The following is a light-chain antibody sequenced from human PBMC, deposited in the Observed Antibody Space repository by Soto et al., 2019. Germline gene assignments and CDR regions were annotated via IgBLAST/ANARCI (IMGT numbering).Light chain of an antibody. Sequence: QSALTQPRSVSGSPGQSVTISCTGTSSDVGRFEYVSWYQQHPGEAPKVVVYDITKRPSGVPDRFSGSKSGNTASLTISGLQAEDEADYYWCSYAGIYSYVFGTGTKLTVL. V-gene: IGLV2-11*01. J-gene: IGLJ1*01. CDR3: CSYAGIYSYV. CDR2: DIT. CDR1: SSDVGRFEY.